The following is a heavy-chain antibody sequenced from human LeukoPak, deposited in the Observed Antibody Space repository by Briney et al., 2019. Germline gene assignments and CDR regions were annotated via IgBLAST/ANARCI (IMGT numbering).Heavy chain of an antibody. J-gene: IGHJ3*02. D-gene: IGHD5-12*01. V-gene: IGHV3-23*01. CDR3: APRLQDSTRAFDI. CDR1: GFTFSSYA. CDR2: ISGSGGST. Sequence: GGSLRLSCAASGFTFSSYAMSWVRQAPGKGLEWVSAISGSGGSTYYTDSVKGRFTISRDNSKNTLYLQMNSLTADDTAVYYCAPRLQDSTRAFDIWGQGTMVTVSS.